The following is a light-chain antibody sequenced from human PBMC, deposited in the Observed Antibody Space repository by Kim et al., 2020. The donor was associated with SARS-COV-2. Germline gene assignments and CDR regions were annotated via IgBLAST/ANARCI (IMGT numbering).Light chain of an antibody. CDR1: SSDGGGYNY. Sequence: GQSITISCTGTSSDGGGYNYVSWYQQHPGKAPKLMIYDVSNRPSGVSNRFSGSKSGNTASLTISGLQAEDEADYYCSSYTSSSTQVFGGGTQLTVL. CDR3: SSYTSSSTQV. CDR2: DVS. J-gene: IGLJ2*01. V-gene: IGLV2-14*03.